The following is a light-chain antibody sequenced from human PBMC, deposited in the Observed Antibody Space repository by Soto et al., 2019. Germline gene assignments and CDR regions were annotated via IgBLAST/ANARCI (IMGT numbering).Light chain of an antibody. CDR1: SSSIGSNT. CDR2: NND. J-gene: IGLJ2*01. Sequence: QSVLTQPPSASGTPGQRVTISCSGSSSSIGSNTVNWYQQLPGTAPKLLIYNNDQRPSGVPDRFSGSKSGTSASLAISGLQSEDEADYYCAEWDDSLNGVVFGGGTKLTVL. CDR3: AEWDDSLNGVV. V-gene: IGLV1-44*01.